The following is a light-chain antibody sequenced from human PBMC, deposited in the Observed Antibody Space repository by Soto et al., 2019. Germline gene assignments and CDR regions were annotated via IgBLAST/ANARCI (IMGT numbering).Light chain of an antibody. CDR1: QSVSRSY. J-gene: IGKJ1*01. CDR3: QYYGSSPAT. V-gene: IGKV3-20*01. CDR2: ATS. Sequence: EIALTQSPATLSLSTGERATLSCRASQSVSRSYLAWYQQKPGQAPRLLIYATSSRATGIPDRFSGSESGTDFTLTISRLEPEDFAVYYCQYYGSSPATFGQGTKVDIK.